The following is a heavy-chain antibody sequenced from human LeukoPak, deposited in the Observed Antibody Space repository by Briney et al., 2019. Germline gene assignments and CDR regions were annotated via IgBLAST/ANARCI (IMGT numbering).Heavy chain of an antibody. V-gene: IGHV4-34*01. CDR1: GGSFSGYY. CDR2: INHSGST. CDR3: VRVMGSGSFPNWFDP. D-gene: IGHD3-10*01. Sequence: SETLSLTCAVCGGSFSGYYWSWIRQPPGKGLEWIGEINHSGSTNYNPSLKSRVTISVDTSKNQFSLKLSSVTAADTAVYYCVRVMGSGSFPNWFDPWGQGTLVTVSS. J-gene: IGHJ5*02.